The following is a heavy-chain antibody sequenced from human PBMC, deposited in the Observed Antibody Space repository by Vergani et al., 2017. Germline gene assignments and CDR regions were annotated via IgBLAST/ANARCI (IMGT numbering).Heavy chain of an antibody. Sequence: QVQLQESGPGLVKPSETLSLTCTVSGGSISSYYWSWIRQPPGKGLEWIGYIYYSGSTNYNPSLKSRVTISVDTSKNQFSLKLSSVTAADTAVYYCARAVYYYDSKGAFDIWGQGTMVTVSS. V-gene: IGHV4-59*01. D-gene: IGHD3-22*01. CDR3: ARAVYYYDSKGAFDI. CDR2: IYYSGST. J-gene: IGHJ3*02. CDR1: GGSISSYY.